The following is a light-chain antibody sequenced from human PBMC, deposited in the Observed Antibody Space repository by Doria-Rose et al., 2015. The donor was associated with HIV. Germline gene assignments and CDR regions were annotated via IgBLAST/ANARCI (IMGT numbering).Light chain of an antibody. V-gene: IGKV4-1*01. CDR3: QQYYDTPS. Sequence: TQSPESLGMSLGERATLNCKSNQSLLYTSTNYLAWYQQKPGQPPKLLIYRASTRQSGVPARFSGSGSGTDFTLTISSLEAEDVAVYYCQQYYDTPSFGPGTTVDIK. J-gene: IGKJ3*01. CDR2: RAS. CDR1: QSLLYTSTNY.